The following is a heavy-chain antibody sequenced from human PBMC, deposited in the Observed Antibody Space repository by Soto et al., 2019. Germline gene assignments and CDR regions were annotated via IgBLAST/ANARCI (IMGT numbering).Heavy chain of an antibody. V-gene: IGHV4-31*03. CDR3: ARAVPQYYDFWSGYLDY. J-gene: IGHJ4*02. Sequence: QIHLQESGPGLVKPSQTLSLTCTVSNGSISSGGYYWSWIRQHPGKGLEWIGYISYSGSTYYMPSLKSRLTISIDMSKNQFSLRLGSVTAADTAVYYCARAVPQYYDFWSGYLDYWGQGTLVTVSS. CDR1: NGSISSGGYY. CDR2: ISYSGST. D-gene: IGHD3-3*01.